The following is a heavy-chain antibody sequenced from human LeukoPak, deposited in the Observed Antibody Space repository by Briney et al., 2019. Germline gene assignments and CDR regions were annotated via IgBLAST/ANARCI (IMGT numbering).Heavy chain of an antibody. CDR1: GFTFSDSY. CDR2: ISSSGSII. D-gene: IGHD2-2*01. CDR3: ARTPFNIVVVPAAIEVQSNFYMDV. J-gene: IGHJ6*03. V-gene: IGHV3-11*01. Sequence: GGSLRLSCAASGFTFSDSYMSWIRQAPGKGLEWVSYISSSGSIIYYTDSVKGRFTISRDNAKNSLYLQMNSLRAEDAAVYYCARTPFNIVVVPAAIEVQSNFYMDVWGKGTTVTISS.